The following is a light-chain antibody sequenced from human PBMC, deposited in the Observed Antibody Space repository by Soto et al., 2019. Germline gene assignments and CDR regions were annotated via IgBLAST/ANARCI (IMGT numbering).Light chain of an antibody. CDR3: CSYAGDSIVV. CDR1: SSDVGGYNY. CDR2: DVT. J-gene: IGLJ2*01. V-gene: IGLV2-11*01. Sequence: QSALTQPRSVSGSPGQSVTISCTGTSSDVGGYNYVSWYQQHPGKAPKLMIYDVTKRPSGISNRFSASKSGNTASLTISGLQAEDEADYYCCSYAGDSIVVFGGGTQLTVL.